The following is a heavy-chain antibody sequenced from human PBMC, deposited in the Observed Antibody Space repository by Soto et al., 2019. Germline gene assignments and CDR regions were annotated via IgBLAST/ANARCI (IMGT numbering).Heavy chain of an antibody. Sequence: SVKVSCKASGGTFSSYAISWVRQAPGQGLEWMGGIIPIFGTANYAQKFQGRVTITADKSTSTAYMELSSLRSEDTAVYCCARDFYDFWSGYYTPDSYYYYYYGMDVWGQGTTVTVSS. CDR1: GGTFSSYA. CDR3: ARDFYDFWSGYYTPDSYYYYYYGMDV. CDR2: IIPIFGTA. D-gene: IGHD3-3*01. V-gene: IGHV1-69*06. J-gene: IGHJ6*02.